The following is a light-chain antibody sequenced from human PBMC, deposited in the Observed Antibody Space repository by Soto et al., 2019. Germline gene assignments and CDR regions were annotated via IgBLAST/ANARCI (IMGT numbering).Light chain of an antibody. CDR3: SSYTSSNTLV. V-gene: IGLV2-14*01. Sequence: QSALTQPASVSGSPGQSITISCTGSSSDVGGYNYVSWYQQHPGKAPKFMMYEVTNRPSGVSNRFSGSKSGNTASLIISGLQAEYEADYYCSSYTSSNTLVFGGGTKLTVL. CDR1: SSDVGGYNY. J-gene: IGLJ2*01. CDR2: EVT.